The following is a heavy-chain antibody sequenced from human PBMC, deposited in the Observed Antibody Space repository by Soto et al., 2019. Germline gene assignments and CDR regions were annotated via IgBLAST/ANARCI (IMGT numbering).Heavy chain of an antibody. CDR2: IDTNAVP. CDR1: GFTFSMYD. D-gene: IGHD3-16*02. CDR3: AREAAGPNRYIHLDH. J-gene: IGHJ4*02. V-gene: IGHV3-13*05. Sequence: EVQLVESGGGLVQPGGSLRLSCAAYGFTFSMYDMHWVRRAPGKGLDWVAAIDTNAVPNYPTSGEGRFTISRDNAKNSVYLEMNSVALGDTAVYFCAREAAGPNRYIHLDHWGQGDVVTVSS.